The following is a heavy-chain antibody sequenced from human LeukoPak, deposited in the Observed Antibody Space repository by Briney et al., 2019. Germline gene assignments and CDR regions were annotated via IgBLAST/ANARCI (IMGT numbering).Heavy chain of an antibody. D-gene: IGHD2-2*01. CDR3: ARDGLGYCSSTSCYPENWFDP. J-gene: IGHJ5*02. CDR2: INPNSGGT. V-gene: IGHV1-2*02. CDR1: GYTFTGYY. Sequence: GASVKVSCKASGYTFTGYYMHWVRQAPGQGLEWMGWINPNSGGTIYAKKFQGRVNMTRDTSISTADMELSRLRSDDTAVYYCARDGLGYCSSTSCYPENWFDPWGQGTLVTVSS.